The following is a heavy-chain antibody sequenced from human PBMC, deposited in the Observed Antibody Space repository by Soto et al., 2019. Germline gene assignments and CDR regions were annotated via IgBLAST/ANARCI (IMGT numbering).Heavy chain of an antibody. CDR2: ISGSGGST. V-gene: IGHV3-23*01. CDR3: AKTLGYYDIFSYYYGMDF. Sequence: PGGSLRLSCAASGFTFSSYAMSWVRQAPGKGLEWVSAISGSGGSTYYADSVKGRFTISRDNSKNTLYLQMNSLRAEDTAVYYCAKTLGYYDIFSYYYGMDFSGQGTTVTVSS. J-gene: IGHJ6*02. CDR1: GFTFSSYA. D-gene: IGHD3-9*01.